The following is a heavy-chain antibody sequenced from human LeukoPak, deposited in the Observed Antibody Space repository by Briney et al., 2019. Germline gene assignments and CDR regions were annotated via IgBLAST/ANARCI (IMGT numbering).Heavy chain of an antibody. CDR1: GYSFTNYW. CDR3: ARVTSGWPLDY. Sequence: GESLKISCKGSGYSFTNYWIAWVRQMPGKGLEWMGIIYPEDSDTRYSPSFQGQVTFSADKSMSTAYLQWSSLKASDTAMFYCARVTSGWPLDYWGQGTLVTVSS. D-gene: IGHD6-19*01. J-gene: IGHJ4*02. CDR2: IYPEDSDT. V-gene: IGHV5-51*01.